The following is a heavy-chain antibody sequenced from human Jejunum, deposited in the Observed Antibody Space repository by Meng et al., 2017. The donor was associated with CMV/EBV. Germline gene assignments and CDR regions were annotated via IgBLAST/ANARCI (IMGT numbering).Heavy chain of an antibody. D-gene: IGHD1-14*01. J-gene: IGHJ5*02. V-gene: IGHV2-5*02. CDR3: AHRDNNYRTPFGP. Sequence: SLSTNGVGVGWVRKPSGKALEWLTVIYWDNDNRYTPSMQRRLTLAKVNSKNQVVLTMTSVDPVSPGRCCCAHRDNNYRTPFGPWGQGTLVTVSS. CDR1: SLSTNGVG. CDR2: IYWDNDN.